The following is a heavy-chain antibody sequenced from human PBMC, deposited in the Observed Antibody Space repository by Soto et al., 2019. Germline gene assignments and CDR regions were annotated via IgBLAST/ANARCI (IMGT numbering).Heavy chain of an antibody. D-gene: IGHD5-12*01. CDR2: IIPIFGTA. V-gene: IGHV1-69*12. J-gene: IGHJ6*02. CDR1: GGTFSSYA. CDR3: ARPPIVATIVNYYYGMDV. Sequence: QVQLVQSGAAVKKPGSSVKVSCKASGGTFSSYAISWVRQAPGQGLEWMGGIIPIFGTADYAQKFQGRVTIPADESTSTAYMELSSLRSEDTAVYYCARPPIVATIVNYYYGMDVWRQGTTVTVSS.